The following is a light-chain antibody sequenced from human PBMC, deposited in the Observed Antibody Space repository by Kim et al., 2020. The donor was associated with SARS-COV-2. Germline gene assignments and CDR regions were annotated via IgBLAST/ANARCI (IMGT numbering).Light chain of an antibody. V-gene: IGKV3-20*01. J-gene: IGKJ2*01. CDR1: QSVSNSY. CDR2: GAS. CDR3: QQYGSSPRT. Sequence: LSPGERATPSCRASQSVSNSYLAWYQQKPGQAPRLLIYGASSRATGIPDRFSGSGSGTDFTLTISRLEPEDFAVYYCQQYGSSPRTFGQGTKLEI.